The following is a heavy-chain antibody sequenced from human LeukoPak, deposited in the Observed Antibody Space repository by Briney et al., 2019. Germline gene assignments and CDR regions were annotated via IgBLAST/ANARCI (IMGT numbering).Heavy chain of an antibody. CDR2: IKEDGSET. V-gene: IGHV3-7*01. D-gene: IGHD2-21*02. Sequence: GGSLRLSCAASGFTFRNYWMNWVRQAPGKGLECLANIKEDGSETYYADSVVGRFTISRDNAKNSLYLQMNSLRAEDTAVYYCAKDLLMTQLAVTAPFDYWGQGTLVTVSS. J-gene: IGHJ4*02. CDR3: AKDLLMTQLAVTAPFDY. CDR1: GFTFRNYW.